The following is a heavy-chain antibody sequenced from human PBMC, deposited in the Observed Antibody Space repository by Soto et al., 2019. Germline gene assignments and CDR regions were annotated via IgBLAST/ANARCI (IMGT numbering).Heavy chain of an antibody. J-gene: IGHJ4*02. CDR2: INHSGST. V-gene: IGHV4-34*01. CDR1: GGSFSGYY. Sequence: SETLSLTCAVYGGSFSGYYWSWIRQPPGKGLEWIGEINHSGSTNYNPSLKSRVTISVDTSKNQFSLKLSSVTAADTAVYYCARDRRRGGRVFDDWGQGTLVT. D-gene: IGHD3-10*01. CDR3: ARDRRRGGRVFDD.